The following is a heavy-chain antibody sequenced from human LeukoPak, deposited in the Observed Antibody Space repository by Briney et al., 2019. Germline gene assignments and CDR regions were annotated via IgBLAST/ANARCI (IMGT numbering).Heavy chain of an antibody. D-gene: IGHD5-18*01. CDR2: IYSGGRT. J-gene: IGHJ4*02. CDR1: GFTVSNNY. Sequence: QPGGSLRLSCTASGFTVSNNYMNWVRQAPGKGLEWVSVIYSGGRTYYADSVKGRFTISRDNSKNTLYLQMSSLRAEDTAVYYCAKWLNSYGSDFDYWGQGTLVTVSS. CDR3: AKWLNSYGSDFDY. V-gene: IGHV3-53*01.